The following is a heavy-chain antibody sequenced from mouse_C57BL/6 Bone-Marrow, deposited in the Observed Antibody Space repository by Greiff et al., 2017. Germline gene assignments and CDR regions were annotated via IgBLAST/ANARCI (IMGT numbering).Heavy chain of an antibody. V-gene: IGHV1-59*01. D-gene: IGHD2-1*01. CDR1: GYTFTSYW. J-gene: IGHJ3*01. CDR3: ARPYGNYEAY. Sequence: QVQLQQPGAELVRPGTSVKLSCKASGYTFTSYWMHWVKQRPGQGLEWIGVIDPSDSYTNYNQKFKGKATLTVDTSSSTAYMQLSSLTSEDSAVYYCARPYGNYEAYWGQGTLVTVSA. CDR2: IDPSDSYT.